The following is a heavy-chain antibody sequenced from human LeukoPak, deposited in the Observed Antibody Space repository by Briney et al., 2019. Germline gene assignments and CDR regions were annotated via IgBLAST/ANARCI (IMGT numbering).Heavy chain of an antibody. CDR3: RVVIGVVTNDAFDI. D-gene: IGHD3-3*01. J-gene: IGHJ3*02. CDR1: GFTFSSYS. Sequence: GGSLRLSCAASGFTFSSYSMNWVRQAPGKGLEWVSSISSSSSYIFYADSVKGRFTISRDNAKNSLYLQMNSLRAEDTAVYYCRVVIGVVTNDAFDIWGQGTMVTVPS. V-gene: IGHV3-21*01. CDR2: ISSSSSYI.